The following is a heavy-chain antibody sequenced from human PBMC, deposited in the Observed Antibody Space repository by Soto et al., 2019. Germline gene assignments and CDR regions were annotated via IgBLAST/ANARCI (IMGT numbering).Heavy chain of an antibody. V-gene: IGHV1-8*01. J-gene: IGHJ4*02. CDR1: GYTFTSYD. CDR2: MNPNSGNT. D-gene: IGHD6-13*01. Sequence: QVQLVQSGAEVKKPGASVKVSCKASGYTFTSYDINWVRQATGQGLEWMGWMNPNSGNTGYAQKFQGRVTMTRNTSISTAYMELSSLRSEDTAVYYCARGRGYSRSRGLYYFDYWGQGTLVTVSS. CDR3: ARGRGYSRSRGLYYFDY.